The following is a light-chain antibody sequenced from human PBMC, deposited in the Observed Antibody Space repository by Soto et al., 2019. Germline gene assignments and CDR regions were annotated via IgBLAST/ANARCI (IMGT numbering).Light chain of an antibody. J-gene: IGLJ1*01. CDR3: SSYTSSTTLYV. CDR2: DVS. CDR1: SSDVGNYNY. Sequence: QSALTQPASVSGSPGQSITISCTGASSDVGNYNYVSWYQQHPGKAPKLIIYDVSNRPSGVSNRFSGSKSGNTASLTISGLQAEDEADYYCSSYTSSTTLYVFGTGTKLTV. V-gene: IGLV2-14*03.